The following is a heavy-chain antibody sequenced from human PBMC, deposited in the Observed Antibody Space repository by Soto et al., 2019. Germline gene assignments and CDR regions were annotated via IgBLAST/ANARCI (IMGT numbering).Heavy chain of an antibody. Sequence: SETLSLTCAVYGGSFSGYYWSWIRQPPGKGLEWIGEINHSGSTNYNPSLKSRVTISVDTSKNQFSLKLSSVTAADTAVYYCARSAGYYGSGSYFDYYGMDVWGQGTTVTV. J-gene: IGHJ6*02. CDR3: ARSAGYYGSGSYFDYYGMDV. CDR2: INHSGST. D-gene: IGHD3-10*01. V-gene: IGHV4-34*01. CDR1: GGSFSGYY.